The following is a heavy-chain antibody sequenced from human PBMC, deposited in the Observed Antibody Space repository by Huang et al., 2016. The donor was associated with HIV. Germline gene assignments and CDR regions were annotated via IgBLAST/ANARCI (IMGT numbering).Heavy chain of an antibody. D-gene: IGHD3-10*01. CDR3: ARLPGSITMIRGVITDPY. CDR1: GGSIRSDNYY. V-gene: IGHV4-39*02. CDR2: IYCSGGT. Sequence: QLQLQESGPGLVKPSETLSLTCTVSGGSIRSDNYYWGWIRQPPGKGLEWIGRIYCSGGTYYNPSLNRRVTITVDTSKNHFSLRMRSVTAADTAVYYCARLPGSITMIRGVITDPYWGQGTLVTVSS. J-gene: IGHJ4*02.